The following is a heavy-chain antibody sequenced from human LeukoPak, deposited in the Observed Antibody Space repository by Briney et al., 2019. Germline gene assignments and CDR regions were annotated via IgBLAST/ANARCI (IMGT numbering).Heavy chain of an antibody. J-gene: IGHJ6*03. D-gene: IGHD5-18*01. CDR2: INPNSGGT. CDR1: GYTFTGYY. Sequence: GASVKVSCKASGYTFTGYYMHWVRQAPGQGLEWMGWINPNSGGTNYAQKFQGRVTMTRDTSISTAYMELSRLRSDDTAVYYCARTIADTARGMYYYHYMDVWGKGTTVAVSS. CDR3: ARTIADTARGMYYYHYMDV. V-gene: IGHV1-2*02.